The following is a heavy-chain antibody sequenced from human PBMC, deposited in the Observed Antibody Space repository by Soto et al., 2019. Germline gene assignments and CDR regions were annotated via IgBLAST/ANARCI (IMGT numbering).Heavy chain of an antibody. CDR1: GGSISSSSYY. V-gene: IGHV4-39*01. J-gene: IGHJ6*02. CDR2: IYYSGSP. Sequence: PSETLSLTCTVSGGSISSSSYYWGWIRQPPGKGLVWIGYIYYSGSPYYNPSLKSRVTISVDTSKNQFSLKLSSVTAADTAVYYCAVPAASVAGASGSYYYYGMDVWGQGTTVTVSS. CDR3: AVPAASVAGASGSYYYYGMDV. D-gene: IGHD6-19*01.